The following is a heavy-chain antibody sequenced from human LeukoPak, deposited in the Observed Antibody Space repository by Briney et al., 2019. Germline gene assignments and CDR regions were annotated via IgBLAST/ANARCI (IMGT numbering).Heavy chain of an antibody. CDR3: ARSIAALNYFDY. CDR1: GFNFSDYA. CDR2: ISYSGNKK. Sequence: PGRSLRLSCAASGFNFSDYAMHWVRQAPGKGLEWVAIISYSGNKKYYADSVKGRITISRDNSKNTLYLQMNSLRAEDTAVYYCARSIAALNYFDYWGQGTLVTVSS. J-gene: IGHJ4*02. D-gene: IGHD6-6*01. V-gene: IGHV3-30-3*01.